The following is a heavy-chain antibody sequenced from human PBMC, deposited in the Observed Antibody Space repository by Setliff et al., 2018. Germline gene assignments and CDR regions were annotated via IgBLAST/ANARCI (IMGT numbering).Heavy chain of an antibody. Sequence: LRLSCAGSGFSFSNYAMSWVRQAPGMGLDWVSSFRGGATYYADSVKGRFTIFRDNSKNSLYLQMNDLRAEDTAVYYCAKDLASWSPDRWGLGTLVTVSS. CDR3: AKDLASWSPDR. V-gene: IGHV3-23*01. D-gene: IGHD3-3*01. J-gene: IGHJ4*02. CDR1: GFSFSNYA. CDR2: FRGGAT.